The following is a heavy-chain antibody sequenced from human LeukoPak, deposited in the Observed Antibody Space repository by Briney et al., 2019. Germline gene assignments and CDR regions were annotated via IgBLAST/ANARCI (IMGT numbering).Heavy chain of an antibody. V-gene: IGHV3-48*02. CDR2: ISSSSSTI. CDR3: ARWSRDYYDSSGYYSDY. J-gene: IGHJ4*02. CDR1: GFTLSSYS. D-gene: IGHD3-22*01. Sequence: PGGSLRLSCAASGFTLSSYSMNWVRQAPGKGLEWVSYISSSSSTIYYADSVKGRFTISRDNAKNSLYLQMNSLRDEDTAVYYCARWSRDYYDSSGYYSDYWGQGTLVTVSS.